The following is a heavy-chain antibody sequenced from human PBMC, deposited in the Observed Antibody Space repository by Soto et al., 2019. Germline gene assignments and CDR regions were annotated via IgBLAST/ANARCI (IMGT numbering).Heavy chain of an antibody. CDR2: ISSSSSYT. D-gene: IGHD6-13*01. V-gene: IGHV3-11*06. J-gene: IGHJ4*02. CDR3: ANSFSSSPPQHHY. Sequence: GGSLRLSCAASGFTFSDYYMSWIRQAPGQGLEWVSYISSSSSYTNYADSVKGRFTISRDNAKNSLYLQMNSLRAEDTAVYYCANSFSSSPPQHHYWGQGTLVTVSS. CDR1: GFTFSDYY.